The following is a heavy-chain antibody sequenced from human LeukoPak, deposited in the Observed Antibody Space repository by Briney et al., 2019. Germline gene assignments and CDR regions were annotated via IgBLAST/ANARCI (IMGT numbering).Heavy chain of an antibody. Sequence: ASVKVSCKASGYTFTSYGISWVRQAPGQGLEWMGWISAYNGNTNYAQKLQGRVTMTTDTSTSTAYMELRSLRSDDTAGYYRAKASVVRGVIIVDYWGQGTLVTVSS. D-gene: IGHD3-10*01. CDR1: GYTFTSYG. CDR3: AKASVVRGVIIVDY. J-gene: IGHJ4*02. CDR2: ISAYNGNT. V-gene: IGHV1-18*01.